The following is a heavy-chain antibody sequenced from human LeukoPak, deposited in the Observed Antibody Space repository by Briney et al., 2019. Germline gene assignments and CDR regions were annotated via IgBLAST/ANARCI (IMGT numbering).Heavy chain of an antibody. CDR3: TTDSPYYYDSSGAFDI. D-gene: IGHD3-22*01. Sequence: GGSLRLSSAASGFTFSNAWMSWVRQVPGKGLGWVGRFKSKPDGGTTDYSAPVKGRFTISRDDSKTPLYLQMNSLKTEDTAVYYCTTDSPYYYDSSGAFDIWGQGTMVTVSS. CDR2: FKSKPDGGTT. J-gene: IGHJ3*02. CDR1: GFTFSNAW. V-gene: IGHV3-15*01.